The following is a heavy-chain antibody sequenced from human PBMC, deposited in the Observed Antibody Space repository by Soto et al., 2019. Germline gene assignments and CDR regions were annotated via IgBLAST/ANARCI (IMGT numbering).Heavy chain of an antibody. CDR3: ARGGRGYSYGDLNWFDP. D-gene: IGHD5-18*01. Sequence: EVQLVESGGGLVQPGGSLRLSCAASGFTFSSYDMHWVRQATGKGLEWVSAIGTAGDTYYPGSVKGRFTISRENAKNSWYLQMNSLRAGDTAVYYCARGGRGYSYGDLNWFDPWGQGTLVTVSS. CDR2: IGTAGDT. J-gene: IGHJ5*02. V-gene: IGHV3-13*01. CDR1: GFTFSSYD.